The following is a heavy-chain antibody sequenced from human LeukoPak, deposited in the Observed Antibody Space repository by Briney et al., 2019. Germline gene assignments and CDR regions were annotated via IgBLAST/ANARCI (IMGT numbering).Heavy chain of an antibody. V-gene: IGHV3-23*01. D-gene: IGHD2-2*01. Sequence: PGGSLRLSCTVSGLTLSTYSLNWVRRAPGKGLEWVSLMTNSRSYYADSVKGRFTISRDSSKNTLYLQMNSLRAEDTAVYYCAPGAYCSSTSCAARGFDPWGQGTLVTVSS. CDR2: MTNSRS. CDR3: APGAYCSSTSCAARGFDP. CDR1: GLTLSTYS. J-gene: IGHJ5*02.